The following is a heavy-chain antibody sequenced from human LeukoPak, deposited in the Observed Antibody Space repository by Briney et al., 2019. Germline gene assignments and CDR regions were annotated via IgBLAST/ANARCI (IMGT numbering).Heavy chain of an antibody. Sequence: GGSLRLSCAASGFTFSDYYVTWLRQAPGKGLEWLSYISNRGDSVFYADSVKGRFTVSRDNAKRSLYLQIESLRDDDTAVYYCALGTINKDYYFGMDVWGQGTTVTVSS. J-gene: IGHJ6*02. CDR3: ALGTINKDYYFGMDV. CDR1: GFTFSDYY. D-gene: IGHD2-8*01. V-gene: IGHV3-11*01. CDR2: ISNRGDSV.